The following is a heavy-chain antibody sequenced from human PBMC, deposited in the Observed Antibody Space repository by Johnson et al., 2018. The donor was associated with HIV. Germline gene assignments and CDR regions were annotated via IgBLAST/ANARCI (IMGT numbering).Heavy chain of an antibody. D-gene: IGHD5-24*01. CDR2: SGGGGST. CDR3: AKGRDGAFDI. CDR1: GFTVSANY. Sequence: VQLVESGGGLIQPGGSLRLSCAASGFTVSANYMTWVRQAPGKGLEWVSGISGGGGSTGYADSVKGRFTISRDNAKNSLYLQMNSLRAEDTAVYYCAKGRDGAFDIWGQGTMVTVSS. V-gene: IGHV3-66*03. J-gene: IGHJ3*02.